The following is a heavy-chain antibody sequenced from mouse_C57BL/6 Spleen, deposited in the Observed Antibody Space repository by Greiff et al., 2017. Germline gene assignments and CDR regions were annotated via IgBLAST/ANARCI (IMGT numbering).Heavy chain of an antibody. D-gene: IGHD1-1*01. CDR2: IYPGDGDT. V-gene: IGHV1-80*01. CDR1: GYAFSSYW. J-gene: IGHJ4*01. Sequence: VQLQQSGAELVKPGASVKISCKASGYAFSSYWMNWVKQRPGKGLEWIGQIYPGDGDTNYNGKFKGKATLTAAKSSSTAHMQLRSLASEDSAVYFCAGPTGWYAMEDWGPGASVTVSS. CDR3: AGPTGWYAMED.